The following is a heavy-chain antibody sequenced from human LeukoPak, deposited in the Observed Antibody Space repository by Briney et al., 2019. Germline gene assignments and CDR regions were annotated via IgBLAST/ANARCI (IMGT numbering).Heavy chain of an antibody. D-gene: IGHD3-22*01. CDR2: IYTSGST. V-gene: IGHV4-4*07. CDR1: GGSISSYY. J-gene: IGHJ4*02. CDR3: ARDANNYYDSSGLDY. Sequence: SETLSLTCTVSGGSISSYYWSWIRQPAGKGLEWIGRIYTSGSTNYNPSLKSRVTMSVDTSKNQFSLKLSSVTAADPAVYYCARDANNYYDSSGLDYWGQGTLVTVSS.